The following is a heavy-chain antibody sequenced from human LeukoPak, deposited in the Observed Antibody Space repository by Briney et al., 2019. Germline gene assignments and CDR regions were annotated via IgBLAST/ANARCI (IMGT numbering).Heavy chain of an antibody. CDR1: GFTFSTYN. CDR2: VSSSSSTI. Sequence: GGSLRLSCAASGFTFSTYNMNWVRQTPGKGLEWVSFVSSSSSTIYYADSVKGRFTISRDNTKNSLFLQMNSLRDEDTAIYYCVPSMSAAFDIWGQGTMVTVSS. J-gene: IGHJ3*02. CDR3: VPSMSAAFDI. D-gene: IGHD2-8*01. V-gene: IGHV3-48*02.